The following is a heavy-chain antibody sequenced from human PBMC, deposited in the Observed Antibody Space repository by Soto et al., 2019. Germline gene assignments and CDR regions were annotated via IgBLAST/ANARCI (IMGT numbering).Heavy chain of an antibody. Sequence: SETLSLTCAVSGGSISGGGDSWSWIRQPPGKGLEWIGYIYHSGSTYYNPSLKSRVTISVDRSKNQFSLKLSSVTAADTAVYYCAREYYYDSSGYSSGMDVWGQGTTVTVSS. CDR1: GGSISGGGDS. CDR2: IYHSGST. D-gene: IGHD3-22*01. J-gene: IGHJ6*02. CDR3: AREYYYDSSGYSSGMDV. V-gene: IGHV4-30-2*01.